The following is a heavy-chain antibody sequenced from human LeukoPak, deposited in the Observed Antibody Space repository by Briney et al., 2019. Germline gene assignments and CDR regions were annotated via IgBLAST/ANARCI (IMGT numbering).Heavy chain of an antibody. D-gene: IGHD3-22*01. V-gene: IGHV3-9*01. CDR2: ISWNSGSI. CDR1: GFTFDDYA. CDR3: AKTTITTGGFDY. J-gene: IGHJ4*02. Sequence: PGGSLRLSCAASGFTFDDYAMHWVRQAPGKGLEWVSGISWNSGSIGYADSVKGRFTISRDNAKNSLYLQMNSLRAEDTALYYCAKTTITTGGFDYWGQGTLVTVSS.